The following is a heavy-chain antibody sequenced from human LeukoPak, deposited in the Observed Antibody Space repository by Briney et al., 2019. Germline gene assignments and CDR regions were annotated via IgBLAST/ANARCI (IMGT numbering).Heavy chain of an antibody. D-gene: IGHD1-14*01. J-gene: IGHJ5*02. CDR1: GGSFSRYY. CDR3: ARGRRSNWCDP. V-gene: IGHV4-34*01. CDR2: INHSGST. Sequence: PSETLSLPCAVYGGSFSRYYWSWLRQPPGKGLECIGEINHSGSTNYNPSLKSRVTLPVDTSKNQFSLKLSSVTPADTAVYYCARGRRSNWCDPGGEGTLVTVSS.